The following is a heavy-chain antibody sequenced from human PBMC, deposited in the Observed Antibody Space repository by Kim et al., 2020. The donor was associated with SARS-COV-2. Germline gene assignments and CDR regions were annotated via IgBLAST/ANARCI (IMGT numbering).Heavy chain of an antibody. CDR2: IYTGAVST. Sequence: GGSLRLSCTASGFTFSSYGMNWVRQAPGKGLEWVSVIYTGAVSTYYADSVKGRFTISRDDSKNTLYLQMNSLRAEDTAVYYCAKDSGGGYYYYYGMEVWG. J-gene: IGHJ6*01. CDR1: GFTFSSYG. V-gene: IGHV3-23*03. D-gene: IGHD3-10*01. CDR3: AKDSGGGYYYYYGMEV.